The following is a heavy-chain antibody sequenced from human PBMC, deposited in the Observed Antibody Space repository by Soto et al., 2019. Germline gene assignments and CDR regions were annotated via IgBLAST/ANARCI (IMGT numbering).Heavy chain of an antibody. CDR2: IRGSGDNT. J-gene: IGHJ4*02. D-gene: IGHD3-22*01. Sequence: EVQLLESGGGLVQPGGSLRLSCAASGFTFNYYGMSWVRQAPGKGLEWVSAIRGSGDNTYYADSVKDRFTISRDNSKNTLYMQMNSLRAEDTAVYSCARAYYYDSSGPHWYFDYWGQGTLVTVS. CDR1: GFTFNYYG. V-gene: IGHV3-23*01. CDR3: ARAYYYDSSGPHWYFDY.